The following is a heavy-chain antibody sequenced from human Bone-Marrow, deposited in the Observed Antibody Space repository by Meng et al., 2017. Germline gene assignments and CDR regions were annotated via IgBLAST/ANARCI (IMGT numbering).Heavy chain of an antibody. D-gene: IGHD3-3*01. CDR2: SYHFGNT. J-gene: IGHJ5*02. Sequence: VQLKQSGAGLVNRSEALSLTCAVLGGSLSCYYCNWVRQPPGKGLEWIGGSYHFGNTIYTPSLKSRLTISVDTSKNQISLRLSSVIAADTAVYYCVYFWSGYFTSGQGTLVTVSS. V-gene: IGHV4-34*01. CDR1: GGSLSCYY. CDR3: VYFWSGYFT.